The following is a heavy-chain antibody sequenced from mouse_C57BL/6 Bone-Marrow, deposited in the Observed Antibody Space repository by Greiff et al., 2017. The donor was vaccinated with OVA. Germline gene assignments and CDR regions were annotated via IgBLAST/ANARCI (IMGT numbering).Heavy chain of an antibody. CDR2: IYPGSGST. CDR1: GYTFTSYW. CDR3: ARTVLPLYAMDN. D-gene: IGHD1-1*01. J-gene: IGHJ4*01. Sequence: QVQLQQPGAELVKPGASVKMSCKASGYTFTSYWITWVKQRPGQGLEWIGDIYPGSGSTNYNEKFKSKATLTVDASSSTAYMQLSSLTSEDSAVYYCARTVLPLYAMDNWGQGTSITVSS. V-gene: IGHV1-55*01.